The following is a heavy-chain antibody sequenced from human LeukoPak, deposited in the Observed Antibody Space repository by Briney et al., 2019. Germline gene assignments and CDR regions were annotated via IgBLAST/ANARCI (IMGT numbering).Heavy chain of an antibody. CDR3: ARQQLVFYGFDP. CDR2: IYYSGST. V-gene: IGHV4-59*01. Sequence: SETLSLTCTVSGGSISSYYWSWIRQPPGKGLEWIGYIYYSGSTNYNPSLKSRVTISVDTSKNQFSPKLSSVTAADTAVYYRARQQLVFYGFDPWGQGTLVTVSS. D-gene: IGHD6-13*01. J-gene: IGHJ5*02. CDR1: GGSISSYY.